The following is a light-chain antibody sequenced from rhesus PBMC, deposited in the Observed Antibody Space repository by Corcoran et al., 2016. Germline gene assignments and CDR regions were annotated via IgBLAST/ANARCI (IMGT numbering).Light chain of an antibody. V-gene: IGKV1-28*03. J-gene: IGKJ4*01. CDR1: QDISDY. CDR2: AAS. Sequence: DIQMTQSPSSLSASVGDTVTITCRASQDISDYLNWFQQRQGKAPKLLIYAASNLESGVPSRFSGSGSGTDFNLTISSLQPEDFAVYYCLQHNTFPLTFGGGTRVELK. CDR3: LQHNTFPLT.